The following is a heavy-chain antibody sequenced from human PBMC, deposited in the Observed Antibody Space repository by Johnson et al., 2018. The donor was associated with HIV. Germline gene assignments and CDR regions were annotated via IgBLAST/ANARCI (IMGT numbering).Heavy chain of an antibody. Sequence: VQVLESGGGLVKPGGSLRLSCAASGFTFTNAWMSWVRQAPGKGLEWVGRINWNGGSTGYADSVKGRFTISRDNAKNSLYLQMNSLRAEDTAVYYCARGGAVTRRSADAFDIWGQGTLVTVSS. V-gene: IGHV3-20*04. J-gene: IGHJ3*02. CDR2: INWNGGST. CDR3: ARGGAVTRRSADAFDI. D-gene: IGHD4-11*01. CDR1: GFTFTNAW.